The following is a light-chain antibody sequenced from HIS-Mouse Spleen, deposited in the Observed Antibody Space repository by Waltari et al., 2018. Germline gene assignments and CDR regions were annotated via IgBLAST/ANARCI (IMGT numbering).Light chain of an antibody. CDR3: YSTDSSGNHRV. CDR1: ALPKKY. Sequence: SYELTQPPSVSVSPGQTARITCSGDALPKKYAYWYQQKSGQAPVLVIYEDSKRPAGRPEIFSGSSSGTMATLTISGAQVEDEADYYCYSTDSSGNHRVFGGGTKLTVL. CDR2: EDS. J-gene: IGLJ2*01. V-gene: IGLV3-10*01.